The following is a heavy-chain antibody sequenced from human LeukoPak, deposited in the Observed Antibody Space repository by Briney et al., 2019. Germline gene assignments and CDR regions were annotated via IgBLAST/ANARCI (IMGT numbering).Heavy chain of an antibody. D-gene: IGHD1-14*01. V-gene: IGHV1-69*04. CDR2: IIPILGIA. CDR1: GGTFSSYA. Sequence: ASVKVSCNASGGTFSSYAISWVRQAPGQGLEWMGRIIPILGIANYAQKFQGRVTITADKSTSTAYMELSSLRSEDTAVYYCARIVGTLSGYYGMDVWGQGTTVTVSS. CDR3: ARIVGTLSGYYGMDV. J-gene: IGHJ6*02.